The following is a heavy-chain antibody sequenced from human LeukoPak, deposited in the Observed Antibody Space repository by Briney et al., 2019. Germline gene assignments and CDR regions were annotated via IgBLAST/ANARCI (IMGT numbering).Heavy chain of an antibody. J-gene: IGHJ6*03. CDR1: GGTFSSYA. D-gene: IGHD3-10*01. Sequence: SVKVSCKASGGTFSSYAISWVRQAPGQGLEWMGGIIPIFGTANYAQKFQGRVTITADESTSTAYMELSSLRSEDTAVCYCASGPYYYGSGSTYMGDYYYYYMDVWGKGTTVTVSS. CDR2: IIPIFGTA. V-gene: IGHV1-69*01. CDR3: ASGPYYYGSGSTYMGDYYYYYMDV.